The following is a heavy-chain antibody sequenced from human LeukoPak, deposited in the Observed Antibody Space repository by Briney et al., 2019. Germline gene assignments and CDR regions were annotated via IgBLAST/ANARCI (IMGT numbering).Heavy chain of an antibody. D-gene: IGHD3-22*01. Sequence: GRSLRLSCAASGFTFSSYAMHWVRQAPGKGLEWVAVISYDGSNKYYADSVKGRFTISRDNSKNTLYLQMNSLRAEDTAVYYCARSEDGSSGYYDYWGQGTLVTVSP. V-gene: IGHV3-30*01. CDR2: ISYDGSNK. CDR1: GFTFSSYA. J-gene: IGHJ4*02. CDR3: ARSEDGSSGYYDY.